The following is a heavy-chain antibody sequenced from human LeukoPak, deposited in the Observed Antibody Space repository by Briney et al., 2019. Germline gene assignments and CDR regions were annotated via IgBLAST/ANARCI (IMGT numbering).Heavy chain of an antibody. CDR2: IYYSGST. D-gene: IGHD3-10*01. CDR1: GGSISSYY. J-gene: IGHJ4*02. Sequence: PSETLSLTCTVSGGSISSYYWSWIRQPPGKGLEWIGYIYYSGSTNYNPSLKSRVTISVDTSTNQFSLKLSFVTAADTAVYYCARVGYYGSGRRGYFDYWGQGALVTVSS. CDR3: ARVGYYGSGRRGYFDY. V-gene: IGHV4-59*01.